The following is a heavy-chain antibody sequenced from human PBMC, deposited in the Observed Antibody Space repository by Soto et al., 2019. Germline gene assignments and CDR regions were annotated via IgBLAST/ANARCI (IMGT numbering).Heavy chain of an antibody. Sequence: QVQLQESGPGLVKPSETLSLTCTVSGGSISSYYWSWIRQPPGKGLEWIGYIYYSGSTNYNPSLKRRVNISVDTSKIHFSRKLSSVPAADTAVYYCARGGPDHYYYYGMDVWGQGTTVTVSS. CDR2: IYYSGST. CDR3: ARGGPDHYYYYGMDV. V-gene: IGHV4-59*01. D-gene: IGHD3-16*01. CDR1: GGSISSYY. J-gene: IGHJ6*02.